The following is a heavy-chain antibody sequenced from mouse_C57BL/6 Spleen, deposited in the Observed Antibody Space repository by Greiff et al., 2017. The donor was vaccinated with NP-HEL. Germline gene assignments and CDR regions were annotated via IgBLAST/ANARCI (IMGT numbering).Heavy chain of an antibody. CDR3: AIEDSSGYVFAY. J-gene: IGHJ3*01. CDR2: IHPSDSDT. V-gene: IGHV1-74*01. D-gene: IGHD3-2*02. Sequence: QVQLQQPGAELVKPGASVKVSCKASGYTFTSYWMHWVKQRPGQGLEWIGRIHPSDSDTNYNQKFKGKATLTVDKSSSTAYMQLSSLTSEDSAVYYCAIEDSSGYVFAYWGQGTLVTVSA. CDR1: GYTFTSYW.